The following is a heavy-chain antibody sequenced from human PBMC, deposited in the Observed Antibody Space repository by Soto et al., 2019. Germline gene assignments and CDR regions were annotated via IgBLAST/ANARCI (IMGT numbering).Heavy chain of an antibody. CDR2: FDPEDGET. Sequence: ASVKVSCKVSGYTLTELSRHWVRQAPGKGLEWMGGFDPEDGETIYAQKFQGRVTMTEDTSTDTAYMELSSLRSEDTAVYYCATVRYCSGGSCHDAFDIWGQGTMVTVSS. V-gene: IGHV1-24*01. CDR1: GYTLTELS. D-gene: IGHD2-15*01. J-gene: IGHJ3*02. CDR3: ATVRYCSGGSCHDAFDI.